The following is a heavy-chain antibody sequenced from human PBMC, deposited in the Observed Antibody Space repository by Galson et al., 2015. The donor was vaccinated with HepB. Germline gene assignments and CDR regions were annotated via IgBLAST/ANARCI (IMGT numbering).Heavy chain of an antibody. CDR2: IKQDGSEK. CDR1: GFTFSSYW. D-gene: IGHD2-21*02. V-gene: IGHV3-7*03. Sequence: SLRLSCAASGFTFSSYWMSWVRQAPGKGLEWVANIKQDGSEKYYVDSVKGRFTISRDNAKNSLYLQMNSLRAEDTAVYYCARDLGPRVVVTPLDYWGQGTLVTVSS. J-gene: IGHJ4*02. CDR3: ARDLGPRVVVTPLDY.